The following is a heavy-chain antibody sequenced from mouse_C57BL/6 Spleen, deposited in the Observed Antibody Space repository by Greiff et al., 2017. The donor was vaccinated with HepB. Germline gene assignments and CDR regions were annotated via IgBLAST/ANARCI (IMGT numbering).Heavy chain of an antibody. CDR1: GFTFSSYT. CDR3: ARDYGSSYWFAY. CDR2: ISGGGGNT. J-gene: IGHJ3*01. D-gene: IGHD1-1*01. V-gene: IGHV5-9*01. Sequence: EVKLVESGGGLVKPGGSLKLSCAASGFTFSSYTMSWVRQTPEKRLEWVATISGGGGNTYYPDSVKGRFTISRDNAKNTLYLQMSSLRSEDTALYYCARDYGSSYWFAYWGQGTLVTVSA.